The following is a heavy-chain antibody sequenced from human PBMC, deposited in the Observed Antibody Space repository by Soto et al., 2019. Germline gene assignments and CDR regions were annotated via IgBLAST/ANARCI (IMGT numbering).Heavy chain of an antibody. Sequence: GASVKVSCKASGGTFSSYAISWVRQAPGQGLEWMGGIIPIFGTANYAQKFQGRVTITADESTSTAYMELSSLRSEDTAVYYCARDIVVVPAARYGDYYYYYGMDVWGQGTTVTVSS. D-gene: IGHD2-2*01. CDR1: GGTFSSYA. CDR3: ARDIVVVPAARYGDYYYYYGMDV. J-gene: IGHJ6*02. V-gene: IGHV1-69*13. CDR2: IIPIFGTA.